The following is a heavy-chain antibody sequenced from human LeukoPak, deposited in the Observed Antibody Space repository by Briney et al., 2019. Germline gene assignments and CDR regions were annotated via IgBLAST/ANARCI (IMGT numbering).Heavy chain of an antibody. D-gene: IGHD2-2*01. CDR1: GFTFSTYN. V-gene: IGHV3-21*06. J-gene: IGHJ6*02. Sequence: PRGSLSLSCAASGFTFSTYNMKCGCQAPGERLGWGSATSSSSRYIYYADSVKGRFTISRDNAKNSLYLQMNSLRAEDTAVYYCARIRVSSKPYYFYVMDVWGQGTTVTVSS. CDR3: ARIRVSSKPYYFYVMDV. CDR2: TSSSSRYI.